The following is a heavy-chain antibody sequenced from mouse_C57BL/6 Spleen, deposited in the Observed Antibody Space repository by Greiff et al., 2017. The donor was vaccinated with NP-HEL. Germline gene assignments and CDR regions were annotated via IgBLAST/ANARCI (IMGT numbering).Heavy chain of an antibody. Sequence: QVQLQQPGAELVKPGASVKLSCKASGYTFTSYWMHWVKQRPGQGLEWIGMIHPNSGSTNYNEKFKSKATLTVDKSSSTAYMQLSSLTSEDSAVYYCAREELLTGTGDYWGQGTTLTGSS. D-gene: IGHD4-1*01. V-gene: IGHV1-64*01. CDR3: AREELLTGTGDY. CDR1: GYTFTSYW. CDR2: IHPNSGST. J-gene: IGHJ2*01.